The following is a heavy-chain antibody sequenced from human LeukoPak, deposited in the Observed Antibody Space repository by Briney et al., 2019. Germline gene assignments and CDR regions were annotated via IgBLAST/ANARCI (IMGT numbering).Heavy chain of an antibody. CDR3: ARAAGRDTTSGLDFDY. D-gene: IGHD1-26*01. V-gene: IGHV4-4*07. J-gene: IGHJ4*02. Sequence: SETLSLTCTVSGASISSYYWSWIRQPAGKGLEWIGRIYSSRSIYNPSLKSRVTMSVDTSKNQFSRKLSSVTAADTAVYYCARAAGRDTTSGLDFDYWGQGILVTVSS. CDR1: GASISSYY. CDR2: IYSSRS.